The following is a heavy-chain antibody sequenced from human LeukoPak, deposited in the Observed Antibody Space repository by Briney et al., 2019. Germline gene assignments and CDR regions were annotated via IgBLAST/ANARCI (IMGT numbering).Heavy chain of an antibody. D-gene: IGHD6-6*01. CDR2: MNPNSGNT. CDR1: GYTFTSYD. V-gene: IGHV1-8*01. CDR3: ARHSSSSLEY. Sequence: ASVKVSCKASGYTFTSYDIHWVRQATGQGLEWMGWMNPNSGNTGYAQKFQGRVTMTRNTSISTAYMELSSLRSEDTAVYYCARHSSSSLEYWGQGTLATVSS. J-gene: IGHJ4*02.